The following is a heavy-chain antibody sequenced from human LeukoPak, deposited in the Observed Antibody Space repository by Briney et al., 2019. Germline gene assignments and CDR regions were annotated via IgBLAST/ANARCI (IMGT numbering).Heavy chain of an antibody. Sequence: GESLKISCKGSGYSFTSYWIGWVRQMPGKGLEWMGIIYPGDSDTRYSPSFQGQVTISADKSISTAYLQWSSLKASDTAMYYCARLEPSTYYYDSSGYYGYWGQGTLVTVSS. D-gene: IGHD3-22*01. CDR2: IYPGDSDT. CDR1: GYSFTSYW. J-gene: IGHJ4*02. V-gene: IGHV5-51*01. CDR3: ARLEPSTYYYDSSGYYGY.